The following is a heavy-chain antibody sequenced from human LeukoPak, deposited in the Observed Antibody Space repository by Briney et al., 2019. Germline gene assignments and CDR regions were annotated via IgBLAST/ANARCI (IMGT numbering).Heavy chain of an antibody. D-gene: IGHD3-22*01. CDR1: GYTFTSYD. Sequence: GASVKVSCKASGYTFTSYDINWVRQATGQGLEWMGWMNPNSGNTGYAQKFQGRVTMTRNTSISTAYMELSSLRSEDTAVYYCARGRPVVPDVRYYYYMDVWGKGTTVTVSS. J-gene: IGHJ6*03. V-gene: IGHV1-8*01. CDR3: ARGRPVVPDVRYYYYMDV. CDR2: MNPNSGNT.